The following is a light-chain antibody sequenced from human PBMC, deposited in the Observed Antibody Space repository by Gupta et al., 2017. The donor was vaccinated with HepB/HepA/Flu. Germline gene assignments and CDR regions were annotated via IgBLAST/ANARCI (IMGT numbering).Light chain of an antibody. CDR2: EVS. J-gene: IGLJ2*01. Sequence: QSALTQPPSASGSPGQSVTISCTGTSSDIGAYDYVSWYQQHPGKAPKLMIYEVSKRPSGFPDRFSGSKSGNTASLTVSGLQAEDEADYYCSSYAGADRVIFGGGTKLTVL. CDR3: SSYAGADRVI. V-gene: IGLV2-8*01. CDR1: SSDIGAYDY.